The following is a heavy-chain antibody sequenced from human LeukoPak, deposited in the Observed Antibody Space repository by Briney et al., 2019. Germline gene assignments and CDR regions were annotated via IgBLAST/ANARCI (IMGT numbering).Heavy chain of an antibody. Sequence: GGSLRLSCAASGFTFSSYEMNWVRHAPGKGQEWVSYISSSGKTKYYADSVMGRFTISRDNAKNSLYLQMNSLRAEDTAFYYCARVAYYGAGSYLHFDIWGQGTLVTVSS. D-gene: IGHD3-10*01. V-gene: IGHV3-48*03. J-gene: IGHJ4*02. CDR2: ISSSGKTK. CDR1: GFTFSSYE. CDR3: ARVAYYGAGSYLHFDI.